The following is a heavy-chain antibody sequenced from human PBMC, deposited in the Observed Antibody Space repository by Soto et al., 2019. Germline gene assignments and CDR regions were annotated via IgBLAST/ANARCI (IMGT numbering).Heavy chain of an antibody. CDR1: GYRFTSYW. CDR2: IDPSDSYT. V-gene: IGHV5-10-1*01. J-gene: IGHJ6*02. D-gene: IGHD1-1*01. Sequence: GSLKLSCKRSGYRFTSYWISWVRQMPGKGVEWMGRIDPSDSYTNYSPSFQGHVTISADKSISTAYLQWSSLKASDTAMYYCATNGNWNNWNYYYYGMDVWGQGTTVTVSS. CDR3: ATNGNWNNWNYYYYGMDV.